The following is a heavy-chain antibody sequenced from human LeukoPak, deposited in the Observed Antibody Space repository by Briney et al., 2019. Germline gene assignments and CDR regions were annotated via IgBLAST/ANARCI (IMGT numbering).Heavy chain of an antibody. D-gene: IGHD6-19*01. Sequence: ASVKVSCKVSGYTLTELSMHWVRQAPGKGLEWMGGFDPEDGETIYAQKFQGRVTMTEDTSTDTAYMELSSLRSEDTAVYYVATAEAAAVAGPKGLNFDYWGQGTLVTVSS. CDR3: ATAEAAAVAGPKGLNFDY. V-gene: IGHV1-24*01. CDR1: GYTLTELS. CDR2: FDPEDGET. J-gene: IGHJ4*02.